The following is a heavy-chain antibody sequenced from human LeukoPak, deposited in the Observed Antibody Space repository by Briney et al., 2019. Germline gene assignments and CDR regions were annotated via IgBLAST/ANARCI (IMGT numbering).Heavy chain of an antibody. Sequence: GASVKVSCKASGYTFTGYYMHWVRQAPGQGLEWMGWINPNSGGTNYAQKFQGRVTMTRDTSISTAYMELSRLRSDDTAVCYCARVDGDYGGFDYWGQGTLVTVSS. J-gene: IGHJ4*02. V-gene: IGHV1-2*02. CDR1: GYTFTGYY. CDR2: INPNSGGT. D-gene: IGHD4-23*01. CDR3: ARVDGDYGGFDY.